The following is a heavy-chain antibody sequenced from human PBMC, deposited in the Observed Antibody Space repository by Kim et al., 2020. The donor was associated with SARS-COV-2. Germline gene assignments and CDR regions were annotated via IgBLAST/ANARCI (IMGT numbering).Heavy chain of an antibody. Sequence: YYAASVKGRFTISRDNPKSTLYLEMNSLRVDDTAVYYCAREGVAVTAVADFWGQGTLVTVAS. J-gene: IGHJ4*02. D-gene: IGHD2-21*02. CDR3: AREGVAVTAVADF. V-gene: IGHV3-11*01.